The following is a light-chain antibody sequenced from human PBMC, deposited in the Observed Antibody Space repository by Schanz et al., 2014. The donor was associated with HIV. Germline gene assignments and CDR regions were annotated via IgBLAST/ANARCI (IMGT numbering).Light chain of an antibody. J-gene: IGKJ2*01. CDR3: QQYTKYSPFT. V-gene: IGKV3-20*01. Sequence: EIVLTQSPGSLSLSPGGRATLSCGASQRLSSSYLAWYQQKRDQPPRLVIYATSTRAAGIPDRFSGTGSGTDFTLTISSLQPDDLATYYCQQYTKYSPFTFGQGTKVEI. CDR1: QRLSSSY. CDR2: ATS.